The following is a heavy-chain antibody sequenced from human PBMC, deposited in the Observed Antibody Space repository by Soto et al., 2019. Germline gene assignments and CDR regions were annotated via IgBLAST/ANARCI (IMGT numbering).Heavy chain of an antibody. Sequence: PGGSLRLSCAASGFTFSTYGMHWVRQAPGKGLEWVAAIRDDGSNKYYADSVKGRFTISRDNSKNTVYLQMNSLRAEDTAVYYCARGLPPAGIAFDYWGQGTLVTVSS. D-gene: IGHD2-2*01. CDR2: IRDDGSNK. CDR3: ARGLPPAGIAFDY. J-gene: IGHJ4*02. V-gene: IGHV3-33*01. CDR1: GFTFSTYG.